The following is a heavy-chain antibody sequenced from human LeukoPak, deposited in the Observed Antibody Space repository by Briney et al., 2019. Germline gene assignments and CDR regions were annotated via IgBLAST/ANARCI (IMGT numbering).Heavy chain of an antibody. CDR2: IYTSGST. J-gene: IGHJ6*02. CDR1: GGSISSYY. CDR3: ARENIRYFDWLPSSYYYYGMDV. Sequence: SETLSLTCTVSGGSISSYYWSWLRQPAGKGLEWIGRIYTSGSTNYNPSLKSRVTMSVDTSKNQFSLKLSSVTAADTAVYYCARENIRYFDWLPSSYYYYGMDVWGQGTTVTVSS. V-gene: IGHV4-4*07. D-gene: IGHD3-9*01.